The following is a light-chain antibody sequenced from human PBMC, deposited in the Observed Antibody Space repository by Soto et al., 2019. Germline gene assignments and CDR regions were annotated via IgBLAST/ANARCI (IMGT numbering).Light chain of an antibody. J-gene: IGKJ4*01. CDR3: QQRNKWPPVT. CDR2: DAS. CDR1: QSINNRF. V-gene: IGKV3-11*01. Sequence: EIVLTQSPGTLSLSPGERATLSCRASQSINNRFLAWYQHKPGQAPRLLIYDASNRATGVPTRFSGSGSGTDFTLTISSLEPEDFAVYYCQQRNKWPPVTFGGGTKVDIK.